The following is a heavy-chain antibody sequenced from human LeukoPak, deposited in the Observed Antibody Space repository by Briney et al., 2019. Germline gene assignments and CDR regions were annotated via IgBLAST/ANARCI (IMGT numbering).Heavy chain of an antibody. CDR3: ARFQGAARSLDY. D-gene: IGHD6-6*01. J-gene: IGHJ4*02. CDR2: ISSSSSYI. CDR1: GFTFSSYS. Sequence: GGSLRLSCAASGFTFSSYSMNWVRQAPGKGLEWVSSISSSSSYIYYADSVKGRFTISRDDAKNSLYLQMNSLRAEDTAVYYCARFQGAARSLDYWGQGTLVTVSS. V-gene: IGHV3-21*01.